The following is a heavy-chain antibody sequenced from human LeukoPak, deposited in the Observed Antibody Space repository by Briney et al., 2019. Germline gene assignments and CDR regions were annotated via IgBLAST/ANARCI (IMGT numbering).Heavy chain of an antibody. CDR2: IYSGGTI. CDR3: ASYFGRS. D-gene: IGHD3-10*01. J-gene: IGHJ5*02. Sequence: PGGSLRLSCAASGFTVSSNFMMWVRQAPGKGLEWVSLIYSGGTIYYADSVKGRFTISRDNSKNTLYRQMNNLRAEDTAVYYCASYFGRSWGQGTLVTVSS. CDR1: GFTVSSNF. V-gene: IGHV3-53*01.